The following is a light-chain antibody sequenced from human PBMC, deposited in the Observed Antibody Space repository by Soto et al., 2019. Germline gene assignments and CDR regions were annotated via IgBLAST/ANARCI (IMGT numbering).Light chain of an antibody. J-gene: IGLJ1*01. CDR3: SSYTTSNTRQTV. Sequence: QSVLTQPASVSGSPGQSITISCTGTNSDVGGYNYVSWYQHHPGKAPKLMIFDVSNRPSGVSNRFSGSKSGNTASLTISGLQPEDEADYYCSSYTTSNTRQTVFGTGT. CDR1: NSDVGGYNY. CDR2: DVS. V-gene: IGLV2-14*03.